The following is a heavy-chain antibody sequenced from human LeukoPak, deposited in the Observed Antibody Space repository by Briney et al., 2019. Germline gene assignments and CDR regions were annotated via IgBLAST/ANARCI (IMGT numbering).Heavy chain of an antibody. CDR3: ARGPKTAFRRYGWGFHFDY. D-gene: IGHD3-10*01. J-gene: IGHJ4*02. CDR1: GGSFSGYY. Sequence: SETLSLTCAVYGGSFSGYYRSWIRQPPGKGLEWIAEINHSGSTNYNPSLKSRVTISVDTSKNQFSLKLISVKAADTAVYYCARGPKTAFRRYGWGFHFDYWGQGTLVTVSS. V-gene: IGHV4-34*01. CDR2: INHSGST.